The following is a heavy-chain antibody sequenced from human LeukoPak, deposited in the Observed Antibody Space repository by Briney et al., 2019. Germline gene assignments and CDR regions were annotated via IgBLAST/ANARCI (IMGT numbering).Heavy chain of an antibody. D-gene: IGHD4-17*01. V-gene: IGHV4-30-4*08. CDR3: ARHAGYGDYNSFDY. CDR2: IYYSGST. J-gene: IGHJ4*02. Sequence: SETLSLTCAVSGGSISSGDYYWSWIRQPPGKGLERIGYIYYSGSTYYNPSLKTRVTISIDTSKNQFSLRLNSVTAADTAVYYCARHAGYGDYNSFDYWGQGTLVTVSS. CDR1: GGSISSGDYY.